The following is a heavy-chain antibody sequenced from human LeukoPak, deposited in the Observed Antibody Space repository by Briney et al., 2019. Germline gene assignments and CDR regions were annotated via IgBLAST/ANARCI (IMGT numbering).Heavy chain of an antibody. D-gene: IGHD6-19*01. Sequence: GGSLRLSCTASGFTFGDYAMSWVRQAPGKGLEWVGFIRSKADGGTTEYSASVKGRFTISRDDSKSIAYLKMNSLKTEDTAVYYCTRSPSGWYNYWGQGTLVTVSS. CDR3: TRSPSGWYNY. CDR1: GFTFGDYA. V-gene: IGHV3-49*04. J-gene: IGHJ4*02. CDR2: IRSKADGGTT.